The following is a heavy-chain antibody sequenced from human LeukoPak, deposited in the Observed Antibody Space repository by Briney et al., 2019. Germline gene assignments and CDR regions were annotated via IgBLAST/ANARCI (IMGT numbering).Heavy chain of an antibody. CDR2: ISAYNGNT. J-gene: IGHJ3*02. V-gene: IGHV1-18*04. D-gene: IGHD3-10*01. CDR1: GYTFTSYG. CDR3: ARELTMVRGVTLLGDAFDI. Sequence: ASVKVSCKASGYTFTSYGISWVRQAPGQGLEWMGWISAYNGNTNYAQKLQGRVTMTTDTSTSTAYMELRSPRPDDTAVYYCARELTMVRGVTLLGDAFDIWGQGTMVTVSS.